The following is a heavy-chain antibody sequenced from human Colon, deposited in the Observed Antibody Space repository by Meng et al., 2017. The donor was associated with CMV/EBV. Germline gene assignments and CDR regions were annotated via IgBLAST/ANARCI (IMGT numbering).Heavy chain of an antibody. V-gene: IGHV3-23*01. CDR2: ISATAYYT. Sequence: CTASGFTITDYAVNWVRQAPGQGLEWVSVISATAYYTFYAQSVKGRFTIGMDISNNTVYLQTSSLRAEDTAVYFCAKAPSRRYYFDSWGQGSLVTVSS. CDR3: AKAPSRRYYFDS. J-gene: IGHJ4*02. CDR1: GFTITDYA.